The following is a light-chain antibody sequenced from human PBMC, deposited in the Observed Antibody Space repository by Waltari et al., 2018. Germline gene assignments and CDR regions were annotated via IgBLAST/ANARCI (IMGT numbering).Light chain of an antibody. CDR3: QTWDPYIVV. J-gene: IGLJ2*01. V-gene: IGLV4-69*01. Sequence: QLVLTQSPSASASLGASVKIPCTLSSEHSLYDIAWHQQHRERGPRFLMRLNSYGSHTQGDGIPDRFSGSSSVAERYLIISSLQYEDEADYYCQTWDPYIVVFGGGTKLTVL. CDR2: LNSYGSH. CDR1: SEHSLYD.